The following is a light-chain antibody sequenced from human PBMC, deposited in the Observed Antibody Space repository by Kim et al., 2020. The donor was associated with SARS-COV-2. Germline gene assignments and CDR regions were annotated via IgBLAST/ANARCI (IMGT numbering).Light chain of an antibody. Sequence: SSELTQDPAVSVALGQSVRITCQGDSLRSYYATWYQQKPGQAPIVVIYGKNNRPSGIPDRFSGSSSVDTASLTITGTQAGAEAYYSCNSRCSNDNVLFGG. J-gene: IGLJ2*01. V-gene: IGLV3-19*01. CDR2: GKN. CDR3: NSRCSNDNVL. CDR1: SLRSYY.